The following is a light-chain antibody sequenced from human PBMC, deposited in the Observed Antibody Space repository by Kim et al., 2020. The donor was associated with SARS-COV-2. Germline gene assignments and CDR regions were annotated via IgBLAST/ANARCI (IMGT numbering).Light chain of an antibody. V-gene: IGLV3-9*01. CDR2: RDN. J-gene: IGLJ1*01. Sequence: SYELTQPLSVSVALGQTARITCGGNNFETKSVHWYVQRPGQAPLLVIYRDNTRPSGVPERFSGSKSGNTATLTISRAQAGDEADYSCQVWDSSTGVFGTG. CDR1: NFETKS. CDR3: QVWDSSTGV.